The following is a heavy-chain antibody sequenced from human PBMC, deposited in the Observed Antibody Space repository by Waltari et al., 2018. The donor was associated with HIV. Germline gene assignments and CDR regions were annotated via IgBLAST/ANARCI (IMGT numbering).Heavy chain of an antibody. D-gene: IGHD3-10*01. V-gene: IGHV3-21*01. CDR2: ISSSSSYI. Sequence: EVQLVESGGGLVRPGGSLRLSCAASGFTFSSYSMNWVRQAQGKGMEWVSSISSSSSYIYYADSVKGRFTISRDNAKNSLYLQMNSLRAEDTAVYYCARDKNLWFGEWRVDPWGQGTLVTVSS. J-gene: IGHJ5*02. CDR3: ARDKNLWFGEWRVDP. CDR1: GFTFSSYS.